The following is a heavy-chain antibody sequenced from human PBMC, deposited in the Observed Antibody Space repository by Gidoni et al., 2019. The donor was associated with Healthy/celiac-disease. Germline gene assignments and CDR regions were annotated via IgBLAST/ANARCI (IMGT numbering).Heavy chain of an antibody. CDR3: ARSVDTAMMNFDY. CDR2: IYSGGST. V-gene: IGHV3-66*01. J-gene: IGHJ4*02. CDR1: GFTVSSNY. D-gene: IGHD5-18*01. Sequence: EVQLVESGGGLVQPGGSLRLSCAASGFTVSSNYMSWVRQAPGKGLEWVSVIYSGGSTYYADSVKGRFTISRDNSKNTLYLQMNSLRAEDTAVYYCARSVDTAMMNFDYWGQGTLVTVSS.